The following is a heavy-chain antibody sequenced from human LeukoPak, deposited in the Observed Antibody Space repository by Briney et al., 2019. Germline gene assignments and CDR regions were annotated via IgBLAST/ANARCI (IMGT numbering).Heavy chain of an antibody. J-gene: IGHJ4*02. V-gene: IGHV3-53*01. Sequence: PGGSLRLSCAASGFTVSSNYMSWVRQAPGKGLEWVSVIYSGGSTYYADSVKGRFTISRDNSKNTLYLQMNSLRAGDTAVYYCARNTRYSGYDSRGDAFDYWGQGTLVTVSS. CDR2: IYSGGST. CDR1: GFTVSSNY. D-gene: IGHD5-12*01. CDR3: ARNTRYSGYDSRGDAFDY.